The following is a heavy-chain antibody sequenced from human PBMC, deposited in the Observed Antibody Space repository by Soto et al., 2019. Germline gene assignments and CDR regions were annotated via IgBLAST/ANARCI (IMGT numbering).Heavy chain of an antibody. V-gene: IGHV1-18*01. CDR1: GYTFTSYG. J-gene: IGHJ5*02. CDR2: ISAYNGNT. D-gene: IGHD2-15*01. Sequence: QVQLVQSGAEVKKPGASVKVSCKASGYTFTSYGISWVRQAPGQGLEWMGWISAYNGNTNYAQKLQGRVTMTTDTSTSTADMELRSLRSDDTAVYYCARDLAVVAVNNWFDPWGQGTLVTVSS. CDR3: ARDLAVVAVNNWFDP.